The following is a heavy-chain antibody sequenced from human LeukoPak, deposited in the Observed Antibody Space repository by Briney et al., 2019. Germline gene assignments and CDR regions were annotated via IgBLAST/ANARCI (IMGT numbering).Heavy chain of an antibody. J-gene: IGHJ3*02. CDR1: GYTLTNFD. CDR3: VRIDYSNAFDI. Sequence: GASVKVSCKASGYTLTNFDINWVRQATGQGLEWMGWMNPKTGNTGSAQKLQGRVTITGNTSISTAYMELSSLRSEDTAVYYCVRIDYSNAFDIWGQGTMVTVSS. D-gene: IGHD4-11*01. CDR2: MNPKTGNT. V-gene: IGHV1-8*01.